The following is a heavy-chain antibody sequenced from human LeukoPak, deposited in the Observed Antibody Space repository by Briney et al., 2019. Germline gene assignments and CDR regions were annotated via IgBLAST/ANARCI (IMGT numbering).Heavy chain of an antibody. CDR3: ARDRTSGYRYASDY. Sequence: GGSLRLSCAGSRFTLSSYGMSWVRQAPGKGLEWVSYISSSSSTLDYAESVKGRFTISRDNARNSLYLQMDSLRDEDSAMYQCARDRTSGYRYASDYWGQGTLVTVSS. J-gene: IGHJ4*02. CDR2: ISSSSSTL. D-gene: IGHD5-18*01. CDR1: RFTLSSYG. V-gene: IGHV3-48*02.